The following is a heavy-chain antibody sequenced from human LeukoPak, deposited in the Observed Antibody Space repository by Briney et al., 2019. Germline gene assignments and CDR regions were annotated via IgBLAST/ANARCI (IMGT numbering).Heavy chain of an antibody. CDR2: ISSSSSYI. J-gene: IGHJ6*02. CDR3: ARGGNQYYDFWSGYYRPYGMDV. V-gene: IGHV3-21*01. D-gene: IGHD3-3*01. CDR1: GFTFSSYS. Sequence: GGSLRLSCAASGFTFSSYSMNWVRQAPGKGLEWVSSISSSSSYIYYADSVKGRFTISRDNAKNSLYLQMNSLRAEDTAVYYCARGGNQYYDFWSGYYRPYGMDVWGQGTTVTVSS.